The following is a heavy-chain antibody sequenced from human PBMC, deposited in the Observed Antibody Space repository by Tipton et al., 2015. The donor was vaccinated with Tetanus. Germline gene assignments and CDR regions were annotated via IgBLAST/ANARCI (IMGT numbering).Heavy chain of an antibody. V-gene: IGHV3-30*03. Sequence: SLRLSCEASGFTFGRFGMHWVRQAPGKGLEWVAVISYDGGNKFYADSVQGRFTISRDNAKNTLYVQMNSLRAEDTGVYYCARGRDGFHGYFDYWGQGALVTVSS. CDR1: GFTFGRFG. CDR3: ARGRDGFHGYFDY. D-gene: IGHD5-24*01. CDR2: ISYDGGNK. J-gene: IGHJ4*02.